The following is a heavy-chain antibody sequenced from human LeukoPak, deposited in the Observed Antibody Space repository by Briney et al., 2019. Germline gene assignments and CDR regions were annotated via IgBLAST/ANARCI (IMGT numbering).Heavy chain of an antibody. CDR3: ARRGFSSGFYFFDY. CDR1: GGSISTYF. Sequence: SETLSLTCTVSGGSISTYFWSWIRQPPGKGLELIGFIYYSGSTNYNPSLESRVTISVDTSKNQFSLKLSSVTAADTAVYYCARRGFSSGFYFFDYWGQGTLVTVPS. CDR2: IYYSGST. D-gene: IGHD6-19*01. J-gene: IGHJ4*02. V-gene: IGHV4-59*08.